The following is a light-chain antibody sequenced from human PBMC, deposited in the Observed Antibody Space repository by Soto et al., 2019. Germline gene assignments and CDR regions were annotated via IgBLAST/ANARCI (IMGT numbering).Light chain of an antibody. CDR3: QHYKSYSGA. J-gene: IGKJ1*01. V-gene: IGKV1-5*03. CDR1: QTISSW. CDR2: KAS. Sequence: DIQMTQSPSTLSGSVGDRVTITCRASQTISSWLAWYQQKPGKAPKLLIYKASNLKSGVPSRFSGSGSGTEFTLTISSLTPDDVASYSYQHYKSYSGAFGQGTKVELK.